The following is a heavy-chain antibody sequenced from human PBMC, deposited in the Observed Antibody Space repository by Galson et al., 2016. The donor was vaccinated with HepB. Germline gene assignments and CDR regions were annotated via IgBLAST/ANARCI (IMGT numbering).Heavy chain of an antibody. J-gene: IGHJ4*02. CDR2: VYRGRP. V-gene: IGHV4-39*01. Sequence: EPLSLTCTVSDGSISSSSSFSWGWIRQPPGKGLEWLGTVYRGRPYYNASLEGRVTISVGMSTDLLSLKLTSLTAADTAVYYCARAGLGTKASFDYWGQGTLVAVSS. CDR3: ARAGLGTKASFDY. D-gene: IGHD1-7*01. CDR1: DGSISSSSSFS.